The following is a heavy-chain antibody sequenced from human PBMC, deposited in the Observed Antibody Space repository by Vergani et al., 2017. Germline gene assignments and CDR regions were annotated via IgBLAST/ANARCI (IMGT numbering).Heavy chain of an antibody. Sequence: EVQLLESGGGLVQPGGSLRLSCAASGFTFSSYWMSWVRQAPGKGLEWVANIKQDGSEKYYVDSVKGRFTISRDNAKNSLYLQMNSLRAEDTAVYYCARAPGGNYYDSSGYYYYYGMDVWGQGP. D-gene: IGHD3-22*01. CDR1: GFTFSSYW. CDR3: ARAPGGNYYDSSGYYYYYGMDV. V-gene: IGHV3-7*01. J-gene: IGHJ6*02. CDR2: IKQDGSEK.